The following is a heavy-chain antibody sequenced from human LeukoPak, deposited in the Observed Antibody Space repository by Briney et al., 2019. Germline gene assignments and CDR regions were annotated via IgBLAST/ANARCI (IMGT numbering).Heavy chain of an antibody. CDR3: ARAGYCSSTSCENWFDP. J-gene: IGHJ5*02. CDR2: ITPIFGSV. Sequence: SVKVSCKASRDTFNSYAIHWVRQAPGQGLEWVGGITPIFGSVNIAQKLQDRVTITADDSTNTAYMELSSLRSEDTAVYYCARAGYCSSTSCENWFDPWGQGTLVTVSS. D-gene: IGHD2-2*01. CDR1: RDTFNSYA. V-gene: IGHV1-69*13.